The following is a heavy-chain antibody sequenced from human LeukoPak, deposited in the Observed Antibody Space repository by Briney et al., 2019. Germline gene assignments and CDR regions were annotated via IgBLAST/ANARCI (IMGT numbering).Heavy chain of an antibody. D-gene: IGHD6-13*01. J-gene: IGHJ5*02. CDR2: INPNSGGT. Sequence: ASVKVPCKASGYTFTDYYINWVRQAPGQGLEWMGWINPNSGGTNYALKFQGRVTMTRDTSIRTAYMELSRLRSDETAVYYCARGRSSSWYNWFGPWGQGTLVTVSS. V-gene: IGHV1-2*02. CDR3: ARGRSSSWYNWFGP. CDR1: GYTFTDYY.